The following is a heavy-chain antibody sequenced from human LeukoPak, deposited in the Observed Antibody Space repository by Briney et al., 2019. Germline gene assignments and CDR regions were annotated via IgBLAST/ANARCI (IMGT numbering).Heavy chain of an antibody. CDR3: ARVANITTFGMDV. CDR2: IWFDGSKK. V-gene: IGHV3-33*01. CDR1: GFTFSSYG. Sequence: TGRSLRLSCAASGFTFSSYGMHWVRQVRQAPGKGPEWVAVIWFDGSKKYYSGSVKGRFTISRDNSKNTLYLQMNSLRAEDTAVYYCARVANITTFGMDVWGQGTTVTVSS. D-gene: IGHD3-9*01. J-gene: IGHJ6*02.